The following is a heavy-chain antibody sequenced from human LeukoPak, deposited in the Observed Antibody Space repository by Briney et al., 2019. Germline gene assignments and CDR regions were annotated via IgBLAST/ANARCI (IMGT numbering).Heavy chain of an antibody. J-gene: IGHJ4*02. Sequence: PSQTLSLTCTVSGGSISSGSYYWSWIRQPAGKGLEWIGRIYTSGSTNYNPSLKSRVTISVDTSKNQFSLKLSSVTAADTAVYYCASQEQQLVSYWGQGTLVTVSS. CDR3: ASQEQQLVSY. CDR2: IYTSGST. CDR1: GGSISSGSYY. D-gene: IGHD6-13*01. V-gene: IGHV4-61*02.